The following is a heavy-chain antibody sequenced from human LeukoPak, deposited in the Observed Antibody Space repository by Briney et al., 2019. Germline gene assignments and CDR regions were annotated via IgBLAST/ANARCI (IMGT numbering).Heavy chain of an antibody. J-gene: IGHJ4*02. CDR2: IYSGGST. D-gene: IGHD1-26*01. Sequence: GGSLRLSCAASGFTVSSNYMSWVRQAPGKGLEWVSVIYSGGSTYYADSVKGRFTISRDNSKNSLYLQMDSLRTEDTAVYYCAKNRLRGSYYFDDWGQGTLVTVPS. V-gene: IGHV3-66*02. CDR3: AKNRLRGSYYFDD. CDR1: GFTVSSNY.